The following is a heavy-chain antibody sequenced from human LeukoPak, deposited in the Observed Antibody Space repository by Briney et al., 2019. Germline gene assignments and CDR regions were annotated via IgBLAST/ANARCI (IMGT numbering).Heavy chain of an antibody. CDR2: INPNSGGT. V-gene: IGHV1-2*06. CDR3: ARSDRVATIDY. Sequence: ASVKVSRKDSGYTFTGDYMHWVRQAPGQGLEWMGRINPNSGGTNYAQKFQGRVTMTRDTSISTAYMELSRLRSDDTAVYYCARSDRVATIDYWGQGTLVTVSS. D-gene: IGHD5-12*01. CDR1: GYTFTGDY. J-gene: IGHJ4*02.